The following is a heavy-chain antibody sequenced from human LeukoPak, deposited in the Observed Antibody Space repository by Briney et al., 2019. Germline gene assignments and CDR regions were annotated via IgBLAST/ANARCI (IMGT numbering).Heavy chain of an antibody. CDR1: GYTFTSNY. CDR2: IYPRDGST. J-gene: IGHJ4*02. Sequence: ASVKVSCKASGYTFTSNYIHWVRQAPGQGLEWMGMIYPRDGSTSYAQKFQGRVTVTRDTSTSTVHMELSGLRSEDTAVYYCARDQEGFDYWGQGTPVTVSS. V-gene: IGHV1-46*01. CDR3: ARDQEGFDY.